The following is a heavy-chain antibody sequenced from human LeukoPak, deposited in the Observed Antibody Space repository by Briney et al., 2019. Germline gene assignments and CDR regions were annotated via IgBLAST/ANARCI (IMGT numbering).Heavy chain of an antibody. V-gene: IGHV4-34*01. CDR1: GGSFSGYY. D-gene: IGHD3-22*01. CDR3: ARGGVYYDSSGYYSNFDH. J-gene: IGHJ4*02. CDR2: INQSRST. Sequence: SETLSLTCAVYGGSFSGYYWSWIRQPPGKGLEWIGEINQSRSTNYNPSLKSRVTISVDTSKNQFSLKLSSVTAADTAVYYCARGGVYYDSSGYYSNFDHWGQGTLVTVSS.